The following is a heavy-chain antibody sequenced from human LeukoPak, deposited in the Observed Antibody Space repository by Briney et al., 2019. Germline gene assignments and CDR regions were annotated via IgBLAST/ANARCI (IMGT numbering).Heavy chain of an antibody. V-gene: IGHV3-66*01. Sequence: GSLSLSCAASGFPISSNYRSWVRPAPGKGLEWVSVIYSGGSTYYADSVKGRFTISRDNSKNTLYLQMNSLRAEDTAVYYCAKDADSSSWSSPGDYWGQGTLVTVSS. J-gene: IGHJ4*02. CDR2: IYSGGST. CDR1: GFPISSNY. D-gene: IGHD6-13*01. CDR3: AKDADSSSWSSPGDY.